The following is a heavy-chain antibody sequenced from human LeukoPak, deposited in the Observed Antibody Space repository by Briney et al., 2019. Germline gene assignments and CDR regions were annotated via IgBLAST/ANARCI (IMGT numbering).Heavy chain of an antibody. V-gene: IGHV4-34*01. J-gene: IGHJ4*02. Sequence: SETLSLTCAVYGGSFSGYYWSWIRQPPGKGLEWIGEINHSGSTNYNPTLKSRVTISVDTSKNQFSLKLSSVAAADTAVYYCARVTYDSSGYCFDYWGQGTLVTVSS. CDR2: INHSGST. D-gene: IGHD3-22*01. CDR1: GGSFSGYY. CDR3: ARVTYDSSGYCFDY.